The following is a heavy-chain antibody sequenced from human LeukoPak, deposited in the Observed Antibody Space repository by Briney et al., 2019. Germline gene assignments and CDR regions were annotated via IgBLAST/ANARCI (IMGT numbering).Heavy chain of an antibody. CDR3: ARGPLRFTRSNWFDP. CDR1: GGSFSGYY. Sequence: PSETLSLTCAVYGGSFSGYYWSWIRQPPGKGLGWIGEINHSGSTNYNPSLKSRVTISVDTSKNQLSLKLSSVTAADTAVYYCARGPLRFTRSNWFDPWGQGTLVTVSS. J-gene: IGHJ5*02. CDR2: INHSGST. D-gene: IGHD3-3*01. V-gene: IGHV4-34*01.